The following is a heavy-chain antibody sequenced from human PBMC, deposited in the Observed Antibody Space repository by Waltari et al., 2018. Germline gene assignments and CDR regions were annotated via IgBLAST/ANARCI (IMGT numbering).Heavy chain of an antibody. D-gene: IGHD4-17*01. CDR3: ARTYGSDAFDI. V-gene: IGHV3-53*01. J-gene: IGHJ3*02. Sequence: EVQLVESGGGLIQPGGSLRLSCAASGFTVSSNYMSWVRQAPGKGLEWVSVIDRGGSTYYADSVKGRFTISRDNAKNTLYLQMNSLRAEDTAVYYCARTYGSDAFDIWGQGTMVTVSS. CDR1: GFTVSSNY. CDR2: IDRGGST.